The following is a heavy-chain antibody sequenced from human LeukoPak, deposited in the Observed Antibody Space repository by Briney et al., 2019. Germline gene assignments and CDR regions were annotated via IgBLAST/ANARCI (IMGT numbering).Heavy chain of an antibody. Sequence: GASVKVSCKASGYTFTSYDINWVRQATGQGLEWMGWMNPNSGNTGYAQKFQGRVTMTRNTSISTAYMELSSLRSEDTAMYYCARGYRADYYGSGSYYYWGQGTLVTVSS. J-gene: IGHJ4*02. CDR2: MNPNSGNT. V-gene: IGHV1-8*01. CDR3: ARGYRADYYGSGSYYY. CDR1: GYTFTSYD. D-gene: IGHD3-10*01.